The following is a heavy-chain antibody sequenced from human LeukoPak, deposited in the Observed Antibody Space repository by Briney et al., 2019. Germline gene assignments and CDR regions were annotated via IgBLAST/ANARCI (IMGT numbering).Heavy chain of an antibody. J-gene: IGHJ4*02. D-gene: IGHD4-17*01. Sequence: GGSLRLSCAASGFTFSSYAMSWVRQAPGKGLEWVSVINNSGGSTYYADSVKGRFTISRDNSKNTLYLQMNSLRAEDTALYYCANTRDYGFLYWGQGTLVTVSS. V-gene: IGHV3-23*01. CDR2: INNSGGST. CDR3: ANTRDYGFLY. CDR1: GFTFSSYA.